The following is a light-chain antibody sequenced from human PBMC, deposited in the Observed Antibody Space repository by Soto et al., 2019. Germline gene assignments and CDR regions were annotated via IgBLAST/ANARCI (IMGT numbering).Light chain of an antibody. Sequence: EIVLTQSPGTLSLSPGERATLSCRASQSVSSSYLAWYQQKHGQVPRLLIYGASSRATGIPDRFSGSGSGTDFTLTISRLEPEDFAVYYCQQYGSSPKTFGQGTKVEI. CDR3: QQYGSSPKT. CDR2: GAS. CDR1: QSVSSSY. J-gene: IGKJ1*01. V-gene: IGKV3-20*01.